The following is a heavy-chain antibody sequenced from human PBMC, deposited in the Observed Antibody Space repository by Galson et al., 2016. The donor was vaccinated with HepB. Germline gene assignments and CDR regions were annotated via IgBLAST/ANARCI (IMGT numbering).Heavy chain of an antibody. CDR2: IHYSGSS. CDR3: ARWGTYSEKHALDI. CDR1: DDSISNYY. V-gene: IGHV4-59*01. J-gene: IGHJ3*02. D-gene: IGHD3-16*01. Sequence: SETLSLTCTVSDDSISNYYWNWIRQPPGKGLEWIGYIHYSGSSKCNPPLKSRVTMSVDTSKNQFSLRLSSVTAADTAVYYCARWGTYSEKHALDIWGQGTMVTVSS.